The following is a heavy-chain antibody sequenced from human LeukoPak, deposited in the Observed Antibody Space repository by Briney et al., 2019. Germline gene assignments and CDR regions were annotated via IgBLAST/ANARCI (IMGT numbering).Heavy chain of an antibody. CDR1: GGSISSIGSY. CDR2: IHYSGST. D-gene: IGHD2-2*01. V-gene: IGHV4-39*02. CDR3: AKRGDCSTTSCNHVDY. Sequence: SETLSLTCSVPGGSISSIGSYWDWIRQPPGNGLEWIGTIHYSGSTYYNPSLKSRVTISVDTSKNHFSLKLSTVTAADTAMYFCAKRGDCSTTSCNHVDYWGQGTLVTVSS. J-gene: IGHJ4*02.